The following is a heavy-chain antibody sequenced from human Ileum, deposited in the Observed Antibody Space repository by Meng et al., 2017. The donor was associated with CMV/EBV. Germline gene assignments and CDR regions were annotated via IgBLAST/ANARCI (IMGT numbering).Heavy chain of an antibody. CDR2: ISSSSSYI. Sequence: GESLKISCAASGFIFSSYGMHWVRQAPGKGLEWVSSISSSSSYIYYADSVKGRFTISRDNAKNSLYLQMNSLRAEDTAVYYCARERIVVVPAAIESYYYYGMDVWGQGTTVTVSS. CDR1: GFIFSSYG. D-gene: IGHD2-2*01. V-gene: IGHV3-21*01. J-gene: IGHJ6*02. CDR3: ARERIVVVPAAIESYYYYGMDV.